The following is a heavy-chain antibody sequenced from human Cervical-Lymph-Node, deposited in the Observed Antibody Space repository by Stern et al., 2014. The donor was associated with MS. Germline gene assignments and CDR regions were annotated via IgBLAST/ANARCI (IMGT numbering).Heavy chain of an antibody. CDR3: ARGSDT. J-gene: IGHJ5*02. CDR2: IKEDGSET. Sequence: VQLVQSGGGLVQPGGSLRLSCAASGFTFSSYWMNWVRQAPGKGLEWVANIKEDGSETYYVDSEKGRFTISRDNSMNSLYLQMNSLRAEDTAVYYCARGSDTWGQGTLVTVSS. D-gene: IGHD2-15*01. V-gene: IGHV3-7*01. CDR1: GFTFSSYW.